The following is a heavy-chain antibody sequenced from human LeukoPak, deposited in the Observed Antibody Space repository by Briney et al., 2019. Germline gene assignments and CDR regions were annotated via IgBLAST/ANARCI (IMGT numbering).Heavy chain of an antibody. CDR3: AKAGGEYWLYNDNWFDP. J-gene: IGHJ5*02. V-gene: IGHV1-69*13. Sequence: SVKVSCKASGGTFSSYAISWVRQAPGQGLEWMGGIIPIFGTANYAQKFQGRVTITADESTSTAHMELSSLRSEDKAVYYCAKAGGEYWLYNDNWFDPWGQGTLVTVSS. CDR2: IIPIFGTA. D-gene: IGHD3-16*01. CDR1: GGTFSSYA.